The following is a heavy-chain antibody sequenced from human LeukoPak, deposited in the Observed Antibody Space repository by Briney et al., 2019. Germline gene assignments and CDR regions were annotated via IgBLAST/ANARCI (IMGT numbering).Heavy chain of an antibody. Sequence: PGGSLRLSCAASGFTFSSYWMHWVRQAPGKGLVRVSRLKFDGTITQYADSVKGRFTVSRDNAKNTLYLQMDSLRAEDTAVYYCAGQANNWFDPWGQGTLVTVSS. CDR3: AGQANNWFDP. V-gene: IGHV3-74*03. CDR2: LKFDGTIT. J-gene: IGHJ5*02. CDR1: GFTFSSYW.